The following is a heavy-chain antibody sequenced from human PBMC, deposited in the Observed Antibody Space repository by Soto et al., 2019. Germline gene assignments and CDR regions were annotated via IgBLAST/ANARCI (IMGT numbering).Heavy chain of an antibody. CDR1: GGSFSGYY. V-gene: IGHV4-34*01. Sequence: QVQLQQWGAGLLKPSETLSLTCAVYGGSFSGYYWSWIRQPPGKGLEWIGEINHSGSTNYNPSLKSRVTISIATSKNRFSLKLRSVTAADTAVYYCAIRYGRNFDYWGKGTLVTVSS. J-gene: IGHJ4*02. D-gene: IGHD5-18*01. CDR2: INHSGST. CDR3: AIRYGRNFDY.